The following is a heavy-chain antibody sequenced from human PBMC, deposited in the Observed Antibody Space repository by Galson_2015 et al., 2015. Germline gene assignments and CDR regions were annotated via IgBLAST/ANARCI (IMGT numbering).Heavy chain of an antibody. CDR3: ARPGCSGTNCYNGFDI. V-gene: IGHV5-51*01. CDR1: GYNFNIYW. D-gene: IGHD2-2*02. J-gene: IGHJ3*02. CDR2: IWPGHSEV. Sequence: QSGAEVKKPGESLKISCRASGYNFNIYWIGWVRQMPGKGLEWMGIIWPGHSEVGHIPSLQDQVTFSVDKSITTAYLQWSSLQASDTAMYYCARPGCSGTNCYNGFDIWGQGTMVTVSS.